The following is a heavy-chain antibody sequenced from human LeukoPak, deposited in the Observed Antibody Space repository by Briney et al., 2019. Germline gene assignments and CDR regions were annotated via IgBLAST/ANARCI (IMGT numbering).Heavy chain of an antibody. D-gene: IGHD2-2*01. Sequence: GASVKVSCKASGGTFSSYAISWVRQAPGQGLKWMGGIIPIFGTANYAQKFQGRVTITTDESTSTAYMELSSLRSEDTAVYYCARCTPRTSCSIFDYWGQGTLVTVSS. V-gene: IGHV1-69*05. CDR3: ARCTPRTSCSIFDY. J-gene: IGHJ4*02. CDR2: IIPIFGTA. CDR1: GGTFSSYA.